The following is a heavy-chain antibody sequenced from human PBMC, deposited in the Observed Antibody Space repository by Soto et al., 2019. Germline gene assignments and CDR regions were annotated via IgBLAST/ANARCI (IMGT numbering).Heavy chain of an antibody. V-gene: IGHV1-46*01. CDR1: GYTFTTYY. CDR3: ARAGYCSGGTCFHGNCDY. J-gene: IGHJ4*02. CDR2: INPNGGST. D-gene: IGHD2-15*01. Sequence: QVQLVQSGAEVKRPGASVKVSCKASGYTFTTYYMHWVRQAPGQGLEWLGIINPNGGSTTYAQKFQGRVTMTSDTSTSTVYLELSSLRSEDTAVYYCARAGYCSGGTCFHGNCDYWGQGTLVTVS.